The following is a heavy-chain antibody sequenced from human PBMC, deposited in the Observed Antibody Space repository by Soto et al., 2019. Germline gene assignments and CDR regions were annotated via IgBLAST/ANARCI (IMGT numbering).Heavy chain of an antibody. CDR1: GGSISSYY. CDR3: ARRYGYSFDY. CDR2: IYYTGLS. Sequence: SETLSLTCTVSGGSISSYYWSWIRQPPGKGLEWIGYIYYTGLSNSNPSLNSRVTMSVDTSKNQFSLKLSSVTAADTAVYYCARRYGYSFDYWGQGTLVTVSS. D-gene: IGHD5-18*01. J-gene: IGHJ4*02. V-gene: IGHV4-59*01.